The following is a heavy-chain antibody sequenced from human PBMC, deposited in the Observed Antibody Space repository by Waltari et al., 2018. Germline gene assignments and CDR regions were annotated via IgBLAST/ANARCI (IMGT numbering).Heavy chain of an antibody. Sequence: QMQLVQSGPEVKKPGTSVKVSCKASGFTFTSSAVQWVRQARGQRLEWIGWIVVGSGNTNYAQKFQERVTITRDMSTSTAYMELSSLRSEDTAVYYWAADQVLRFLEWLPNYYYYGMDVWGQGTTVTVSS. J-gene: IGHJ6*02. CDR3: AADQVLRFLEWLPNYYYYGMDV. D-gene: IGHD3-3*01. V-gene: IGHV1-58*01. CDR2: IVVGSGNT. CDR1: GFTFTSSA.